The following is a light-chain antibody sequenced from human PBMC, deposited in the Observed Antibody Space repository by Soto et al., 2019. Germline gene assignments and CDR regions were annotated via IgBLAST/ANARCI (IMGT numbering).Light chain of an antibody. CDR1: SSDVGSYNL. Sequence: QSALTQPASVSGSPGQSITISCTGTSSDVGSYNLVSWYQQHPGKAPKLIIYEGSKRPSGVSNRFAGSKSGNTASLTISGLQAEDEADYYCCSYAVRGVFGGGTKLTVL. V-gene: IGLV2-23*01. J-gene: IGLJ2*01. CDR2: EGS. CDR3: CSYAVRGV.